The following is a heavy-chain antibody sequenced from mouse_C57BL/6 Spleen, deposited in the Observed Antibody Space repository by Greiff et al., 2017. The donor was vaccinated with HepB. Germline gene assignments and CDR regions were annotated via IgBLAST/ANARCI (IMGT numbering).Heavy chain of an antibody. V-gene: IGHV1-81*01. Sequence: QVQLQQSGAELARPGASVKLSCKASGYTFTSYGISWVKQRTGQGLEWIGEIYPRCGNTYYHEKFKGKATLTADKSSSTAYMELRSLTSEDSAVYYCARTYCDYGGFDYWGQGTTLTVSS. J-gene: IGHJ2*01. D-gene: IGHD2-4*01. CDR1: GYTFTSYG. CDR3: ARTYCDYGGFDY. CDR2: IYPRCGNT.